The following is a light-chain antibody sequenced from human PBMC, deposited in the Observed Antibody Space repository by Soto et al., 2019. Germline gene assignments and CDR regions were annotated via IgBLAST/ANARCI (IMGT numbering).Light chain of an antibody. CDR3: QQYNYSPLT. Sequence: ELVMTQSPATLSVSPGERATLSCRASQSFSSNVAWYQQKPGQAPRLLIYGTSTRVTGIPARFSGSGSGTEFTLTISSLQSEDFAVYYCQQYNYSPLTFGGGTKVEIK. V-gene: IGKV3-15*01. CDR2: GTS. CDR1: QSFSSN. J-gene: IGKJ4*01.